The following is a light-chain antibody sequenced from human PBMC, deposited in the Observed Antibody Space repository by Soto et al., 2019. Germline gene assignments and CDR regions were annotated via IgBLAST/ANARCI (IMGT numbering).Light chain of an antibody. CDR2: GAS. CDR1: QSVSNTF. CDR3: QQYGSSPIT. J-gene: IGKJ5*01. V-gene: IGKV3-20*01. Sequence: ENVLTQSPGTLSLSPGERATLSCRAGQSVSNTFLAWYQQKPGQAPRLLIYGASNRATGIPDRFSGSGSGTDFTLTINRLEPEDFAVYYCQQYGSSPITFGQGTRLEIK.